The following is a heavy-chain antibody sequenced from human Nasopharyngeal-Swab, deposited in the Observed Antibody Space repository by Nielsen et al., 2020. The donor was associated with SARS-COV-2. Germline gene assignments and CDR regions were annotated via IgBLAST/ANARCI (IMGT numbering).Heavy chain of an antibody. CDR2: IYPGDSDT. CDR3: ARRDDSYYFDY. D-gene: IGHD3-3*01. V-gene: IGHV5-51*01. J-gene: IGHJ4*02. Sequence: RQMPGKGLGWMGVIYPGDSDTRYSRSFQVQGSISADKSISTAYLQWSSLKASDTAMYYCARRDDSYYFDYWGQGTLVTVSS.